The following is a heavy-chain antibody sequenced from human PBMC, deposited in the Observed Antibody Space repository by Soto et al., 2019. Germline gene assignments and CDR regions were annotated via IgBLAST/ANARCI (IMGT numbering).Heavy chain of an antibody. CDR2: INPNSGGT. CDR1: GYTFTGYY. J-gene: IGHJ3*02. V-gene: IGHV1-2*04. D-gene: IGHD6-19*01. Sequence: ASVKVSCKASGYTFTGYYMHWVRQAPGQGLEWMGWINPNSGGTNYAQKFQGWVTMTRDTSISTAYMELSRLRSDDTAVYYCARGKQWLVEEEFAFDIWGQGTMVTVSS. CDR3: ARGKQWLVEEEFAFDI.